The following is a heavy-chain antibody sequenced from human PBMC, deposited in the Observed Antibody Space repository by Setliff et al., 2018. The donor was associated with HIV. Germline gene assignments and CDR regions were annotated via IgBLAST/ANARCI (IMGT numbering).Heavy chain of an antibody. CDR2: IIPVSDTT. V-gene: IGHV1-69*05. CDR1: GGTFSSYV. J-gene: IGHJ4*02. CDR3: ARGGNYYGSGGYAELLDY. Sequence: GASVKVSCKSSGGTFSSYVINWVRQAPGQGLEWMGGIIPVSDTTNYAQKFQNRLTITTDESTSTAYMELSSLRSEDTAVYYCARGGNYYGSGGYAELLDYWGQGTLVTVSS. D-gene: IGHD3-10*01.